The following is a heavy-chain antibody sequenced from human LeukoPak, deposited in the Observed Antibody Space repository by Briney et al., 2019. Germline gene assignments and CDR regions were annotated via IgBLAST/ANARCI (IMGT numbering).Heavy chain of an antibody. V-gene: IGHV1-69*05. CDR1: GCTFSSYA. J-gene: IGHJ4*02. CDR2: IIPIFGTA. CDR3: ARFTRDYGGNSLSYYFDY. Sequence: GSSVKVSCKASGCTFSSYAISWLRQAPGQGLEWMGGIIPIFGTANYAQKFQGRVTITTDESTSTAYMELSSLRSEDTAVYYCARFTRDYGGNSLSYYFDYWGQGTLVTVSS. D-gene: IGHD4-23*01.